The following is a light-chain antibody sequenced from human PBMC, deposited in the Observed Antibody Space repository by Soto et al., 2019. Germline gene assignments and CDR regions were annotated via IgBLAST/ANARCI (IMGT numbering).Light chain of an antibody. J-gene: IGKJ4*02. V-gene: IGKV2-30*01. CDR3: MQGAGRPLT. CDR1: QSLVYGDGNIY. CDR2: KVS. Sequence: VVMTQSPLSLSATLGQPASISCRSSQSLVYGDGNIYLNWFHQRPGQPPKRLIYKVSNRYSGVPDIYSGSVSGTDFTLKISRVEAEDVGVYYCMQGAGRPLTFGGGTEVEIK.